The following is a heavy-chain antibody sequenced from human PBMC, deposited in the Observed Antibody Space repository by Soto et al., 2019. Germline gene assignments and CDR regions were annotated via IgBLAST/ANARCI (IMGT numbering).Heavy chain of an antibody. J-gene: IGHJ4*02. V-gene: IGHV1-69*13. CDR3: VKQSGPGSYFNVGSGGHFDY. D-gene: IGHD3-10*01. Sequence: SVKVSCKASGGTFSSYAISWVRQAPGQGLEWMGGIIPIFGTANYAQKFQGRVTITADESTSTAYMQMTSLRAEDTAVYYCVKQSGPGSYFNVGSGGHFDYWGQGTLVTVSS. CDR1: GGTFSSYA. CDR2: IIPIFGTA.